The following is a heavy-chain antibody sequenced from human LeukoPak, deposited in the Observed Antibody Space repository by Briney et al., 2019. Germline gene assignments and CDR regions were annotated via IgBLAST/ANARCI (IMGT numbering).Heavy chain of an antibody. CDR1: GFIFNDYY. D-gene: IGHD6-19*01. CDR3: ARPYSSGWYDKGLFDI. V-gene: IGHV3-11*01. J-gene: IGHJ3*02. Sequence: PGGSLRLSCAASGFIFNDYYMSWIRQAPGKGLEWVSYISSSGSTIYYADSVKGRFTISRDNAKNSLYLQMNSLRAEDTAFYYCARPYSSGWYDKGLFDIWGQGTMVTVSS. CDR2: ISSSGSTI.